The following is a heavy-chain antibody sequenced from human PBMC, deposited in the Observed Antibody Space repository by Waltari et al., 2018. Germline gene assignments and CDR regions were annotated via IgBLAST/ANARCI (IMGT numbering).Heavy chain of an antibody. CDR3: TSDHGLIWPLD. J-gene: IGHJ4*02. CDR1: GVIVSNNY. Sequence: EVHLMASGGGLVHPGDSARLSCAASGVIVSNNYMIWVRQPPGKGREWVSVIYRSGETYYADSVKGRFTISRDNSNNTLDLQMNNVRAEDTAVYYCTSDHGLIWPLDWCQGTMVTVSS. V-gene: IGHV3-53*01. CDR2: IYRSGET.